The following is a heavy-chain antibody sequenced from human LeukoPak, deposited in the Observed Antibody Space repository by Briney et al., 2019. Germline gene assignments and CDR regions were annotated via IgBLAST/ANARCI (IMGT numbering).Heavy chain of an antibody. CDR2: INPYNGNT. J-gene: IGHJ4*02. CDR1: GYTFTSYG. CDR3: ARLSTAANVDY. V-gene: IGHV1-18*01. Sequence: ASVKVSCKASGYTFTSYGISWVRQAPGQGLEWMGWINPYNGNTNYAQNLQGRVTMTTDTSTSTAYMELRSLRSDDTAVYYCARLSTAANVDYWGQGTLVTVSS. D-gene: IGHD6-13*01.